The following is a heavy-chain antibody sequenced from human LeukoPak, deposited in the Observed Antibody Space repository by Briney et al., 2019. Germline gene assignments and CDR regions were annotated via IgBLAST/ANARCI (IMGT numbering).Heavy chain of an antibody. J-gene: IGHJ4*02. Sequence: PGGSLRLSCAASGFTFSDYHMNWIRQAPGKGLEWLSYISPGGGTTHFADSVKGRFTMSRDNAKKSLYLQMNSLTAEDTAVYYCAIGRDIAVAGPGGYFDHWGQGTLVTVSS. CDR1: GFTFSDYH. CDR2: ISPGGGTT. V-gene: IGHV3-11*01. D-gene: IGHD6-19*01. CDR3: AIGRDIAVAGPGGYFDH.